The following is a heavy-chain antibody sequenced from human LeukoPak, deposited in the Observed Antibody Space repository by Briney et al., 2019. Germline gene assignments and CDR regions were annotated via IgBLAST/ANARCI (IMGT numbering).Heavy chain of an antibody. Sequence: GGSLRLSCAASGFTFSSYAMTWVRQAPGRGLEWVSAITGSGGSTYYADSVKGRFTISRDNSKNTLYLQMNSLRVEDTAVYYCAKGYGTTGTASSNWFDPWGQGTLVTVSS. D-gene: IGHD1-1*01. CDR3: AKGYGTTGTASSNWFDP. V-gene: IGHV3-23*01. CDR1: GFTFSSYA. CDR2: ITGSGGST. J-gene: IGHJ5*02.